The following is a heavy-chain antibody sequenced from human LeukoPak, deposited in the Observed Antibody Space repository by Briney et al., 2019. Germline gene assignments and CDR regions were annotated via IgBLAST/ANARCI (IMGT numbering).Heavy chain of an antibody. CDR2: INPSGGST. V-gene: IGHV1-46*01. Sequence: VASVRVSCKASGYTFTSYCIHWVRQAPGQRIEWMGIINPSGGSTSYAQKFQGRVTMTRDTSTSTVYMEMISLRSEDTAVYYCASLRYRSGWLGYFQHWGQGTLVTVSS. D-gene: IGHD6-19*01. CDR1: GYTFTSYC. J-gene: IGHJ1*01. CDR3: ASLRYRSGWLGYFQH.